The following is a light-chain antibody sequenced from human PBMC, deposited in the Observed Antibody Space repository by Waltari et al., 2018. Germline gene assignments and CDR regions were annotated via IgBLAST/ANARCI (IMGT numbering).Light chain of an antibody. CDR3: QQYGNTPYT. CDR2: GAS. CDR1: HAVNGDY. V-gene: IGKV3-20*01. Sequence: EIVLPQSPGTMSLSPGERTTLSCRASHAVNGDYLAWYQQKPGQAPRRLIYGASRRATGIPDRFRGDGSGTDFTLTISRLEPDDFVMYFCQQYGNTPYTFGQGTKLHIE. J-gene: IGKJ2*01.